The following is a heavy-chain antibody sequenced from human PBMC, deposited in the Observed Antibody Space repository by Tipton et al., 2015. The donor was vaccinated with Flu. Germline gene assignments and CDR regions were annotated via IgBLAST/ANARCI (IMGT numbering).Heavy chain of an antibody. CDR3: ARSLDPFDY. J-gene: IGHJ4*02. CDR2: ISSSSSSI. CDR1: GFIFSTYS. D-gene: IGHD1-1*01. V-gene: IGHV3-48*04. Sequence: SLRLSCAASGFIFSTYSMNWVRQAPGKGLEWVSYISSSSSSIYYADSVKGRFTISRDNAKNSLYLQMNSLRAEDTAVYYCARSLDPFDYWGQGTLVTVSS.